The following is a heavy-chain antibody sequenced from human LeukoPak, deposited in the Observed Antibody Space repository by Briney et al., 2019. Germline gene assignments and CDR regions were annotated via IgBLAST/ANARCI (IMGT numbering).Heavy chain of an antibody. Sequence: ASVKVSCKASGYTFTSYYMHWVRQAPAQGLEWVGIINPSGGSTSYAQKFQGRVTMTRDTTTSTVYMELSSLRSEDTAVYYCARVRTTVTTGVAFDIWGQGTMVTVSS. J-gene: IGHJ3*02. CDR2: INPSGGST. CDR1: GYTFTSYY. CDR3: ARVRTTVTTGVAFDI. V-gene: IGHV1-46*01. D-gene: IGHD4-17*01.